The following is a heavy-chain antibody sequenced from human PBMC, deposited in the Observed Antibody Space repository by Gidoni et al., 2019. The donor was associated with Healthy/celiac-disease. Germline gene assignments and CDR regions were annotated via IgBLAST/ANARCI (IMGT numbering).Heavy chain of an antibody. CDR2: ISGSGGST. D-gene: IGHD6-19*01. J-gene: IGHJ4*02. CDR1: GFTFSSYA. CDR3: AKGGREGAGTGLLLAY. Sequence: EVQLLASGGGLVQPGGSLRLSCAASGFTFSSYAMSWVRQAPGKGLEWVSAISGSGGSTYYADSVKGRFTISRDNSKNTLYLQMNSLRAEDTAVYYCAKGGREGAGTGLLLAYWGQGTLVTVSS. V-gene: IGHV3-23*01.